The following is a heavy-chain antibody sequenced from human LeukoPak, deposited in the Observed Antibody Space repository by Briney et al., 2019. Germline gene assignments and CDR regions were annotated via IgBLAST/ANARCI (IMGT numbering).Heavy chain of an antibody. CDR1: GYTFTSYG. V-gene: IGHV1-18*01. CDR3: ARGKGNYGDPASFDY. Sequence: ASVTVSCKASGYTFTSYGISWVRQAPGQGLEWMGWISVYNGNTNYAQKLQGRVSMTTDTSTSTVYMEVRSLRSDDTAVYYCARGKGNYGDPASFDYWGQGTLVTVSS. J-gene: IGHJ4*02. D-gene: IGHD4-17*01. CDR2: ISVYNGNT.